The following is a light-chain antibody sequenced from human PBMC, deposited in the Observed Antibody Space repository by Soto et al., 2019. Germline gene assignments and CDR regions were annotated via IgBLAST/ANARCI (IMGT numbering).Light chain of an antibody. V-gene: IGLV2-14*01. CDR3: SSYAGSNSPLYV. Sequence: QSVLTQPASVSGSPGQSITISCTGTSSDLGGYNYVSWYQQFPDKAPKLMIFEVSNRPSGVSNRFSGSKSGNTASLTISGLQAEDEADYYCSSYAGSNSPLYVFXTGTKVTVL. CDR2: EVS. J-gene: IGLJ1*01. CDR1: SSDLGGYNY.